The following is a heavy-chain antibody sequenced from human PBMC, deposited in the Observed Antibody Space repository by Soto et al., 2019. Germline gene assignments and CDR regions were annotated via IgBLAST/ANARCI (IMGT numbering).Heavy chain of an antibody. CDR1: GYTFTSYY. CDR2: MNPNSGST. V-gene: IGHV1-46*01. D-gene: IGHD6-13*01. CDR3: ASSYGTSWYGDY. Sequence: ASVKVSCKASGYTFTSYYMHWVRQAPGQGLEWMGRMNPNSGSTGYAQKFQGRVTMTRDTSTSTVYMELSSLRSEDTAVYYCASSYGTSWYGDYWGQGTLVTVSS. J-gene: IGHJ4*02.